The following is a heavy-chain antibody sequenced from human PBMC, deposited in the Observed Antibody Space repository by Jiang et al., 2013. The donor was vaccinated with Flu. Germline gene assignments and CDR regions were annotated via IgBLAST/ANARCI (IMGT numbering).Heavy chain of an antibody. J-gene: IGHJ4*02. V-gene: IGHV3-9*01. CDR3: AKDDASGSYSILRYFDY. D-gene: IGHD1-26*01. Sequence: GRSLRLSCAASGFTFDDYAMHWVRQAPGKGLEWVSGISWNSGSIGYADSVKGRFTISRDNAKNSLYLQMNSLRAEDTALYYCAKDDASGSYSILRYFDYWGQGTLVTVSS. CDR2: ISWNSGSI. CDR1: GFTFDDYA.